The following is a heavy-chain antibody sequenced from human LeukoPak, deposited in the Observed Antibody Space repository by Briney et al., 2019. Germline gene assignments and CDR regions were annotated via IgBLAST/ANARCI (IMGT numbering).Heavy chain of an antibody. CDR3: ARVVLYYDFWSAYFHD. CDR1: GFTFSSYW. CDR2: IKQDGSDK. Sequence: PGGSLRLSCAASGFTFSSYWMSWVRQAPGKGLEWVANIKQDGSDKYYVDSVKGRFTISRDNAKNSLYLQMNSLRAEDTAVYYCARVVLYYDFWSAYFHDWGQGTLVTVSS. D-gene: IGHD3-3*01. V-gene: IGHV3-7*02. J-gene: IGHJ4*02.